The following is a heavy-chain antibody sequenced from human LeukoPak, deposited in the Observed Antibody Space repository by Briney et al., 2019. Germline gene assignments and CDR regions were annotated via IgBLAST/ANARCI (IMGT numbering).Heavy chain of an antibody. CDR3: ARARPVYYYGSGSYFDY. CDR2: INNSGST. D-gene: IGHD3-10*01. Sequence: SETLSLTCAVYGGSFSGYYWSWIRQPPGKGLEWIGEINNSGSTNYNPSLKSRVTISVDTSKNQFSLKLSSVTAADTAVYYCARARPVYYYGSGSYFDYWGQGTLVTVSS. J-gene: IGHJ4*02. V-gene: IGHV4-34*01. CDR1: GGSFSGYY.